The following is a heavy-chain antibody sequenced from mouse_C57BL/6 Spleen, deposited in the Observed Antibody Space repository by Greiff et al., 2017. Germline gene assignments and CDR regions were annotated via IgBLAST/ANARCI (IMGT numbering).Heavy chain of an antibody. CDR3: ARYGYFYAIDY. Sequence: QVQLQQPGTELVKPGASVKLSCKASGYTFTSYWMHWVKQRPGQGLEWIGNINPSNGGTNYNEKFKSKATLTVDKSSSTSYMQLSSLTSEDAAVYYCARYGYFYAIDYWGQGTSVTVSS. J-gene: IGHJ4*01. V-gene: IGHV1-53*01. CDR2: INPSNGGT. CDR1: GYTFTSYW. D-gene: IGHD2-3*01.